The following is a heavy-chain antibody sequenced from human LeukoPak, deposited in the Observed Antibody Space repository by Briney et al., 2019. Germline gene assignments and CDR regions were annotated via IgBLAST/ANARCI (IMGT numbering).Heavy chain of an antibody. J-gene: IGHJ6*03. Sequence: GASVTVSCTASGGTFSSYAISWVRQAPGQGLEWMGGIIPIFGTANYAQKFQGRVTITTDESTSTDYMELSSLRSEDTAVYYCARALRQRNGSGCYSHSYYYYYYMDVWGKGTTVTVSS. CDR1: GGTFSSYA. CDR3: ARALRQRNGSGCYSHSYYYYYYMDV. D-gene: IGHD3-10*01. V-gene: IGHV1-69*05. CDR2: IIPIFGTA.